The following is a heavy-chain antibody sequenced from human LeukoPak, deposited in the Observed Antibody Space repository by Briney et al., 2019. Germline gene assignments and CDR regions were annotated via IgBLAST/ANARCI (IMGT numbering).Heavy chain of an antibody. D-gene: IGHD4-17*01. V-gene: IGHV3-23*01. J-gene: IGHJ3*02. CDR3: AKDPNGDYIGTFDI. CDR2: ITGSGGST. CDR1: QFKFNNYG. Sequence: GGSLRLSCATSQFKFNNYGMTWVRQAPGKGLEWVSSITGSGGSTQYADSVQGRFTISRDNSKNTLYLQMNSLRAEDTAVYYCAKDPNGDYIGTFDIWGQGTMVTVSS.